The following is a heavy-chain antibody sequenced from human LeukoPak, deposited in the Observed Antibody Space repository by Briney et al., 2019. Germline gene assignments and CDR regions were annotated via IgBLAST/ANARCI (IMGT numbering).Heavy chain of an antibody. CDR2: INHSGST. V-gene: IGHV4-34*01. CDR1: GGSFSGYY. D-gene: IGHD6-19*01. Sequence: SETLSLTCAVYGGSFSGYYWSWIRQPPGKGLERIGEINHSGSTNYNPSLKSRVTISVDTSKNQFSLKLSSVTAADTAVYYCARGVLGYSSGWPYYYYYGMDVWGKGTTVTVSS. CDR3: ARGVLGYSSGWPYYYYYGMDV. J-gene: IGHJ6*04.